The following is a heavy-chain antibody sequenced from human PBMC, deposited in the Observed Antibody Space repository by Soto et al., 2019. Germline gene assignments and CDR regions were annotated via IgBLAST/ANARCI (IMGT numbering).Heavy chain of an antibody. CDR2: ISGSGGST. V-gene: IGHV3-23*01. D-gene: IGHD6-19*01. J-gene: IGHJ4*02. CDR1: GFTFSSYA. CDR3: AKDLRAGGIAVAGASETDY. Sequence: EVQLLESGGGLVQPGGSLRLSCAASGFTFSSYAMSWVRQAPGKGLEWVSAISGSGGSTYYADSVKGRFTISRDNSKNTLYLQMNSLRAEDTAVYYCAKDLRAGGIAVAGASETDYWGQGTLVTVSS.